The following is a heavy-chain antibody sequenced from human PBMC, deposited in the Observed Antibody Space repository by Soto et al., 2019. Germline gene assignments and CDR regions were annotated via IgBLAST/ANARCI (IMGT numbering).Heavy chain of an antibody. CDR3: AKDQSNSNPLYYFDF. CDR1: GFTLSIYA. V-gene: IGHV3-23*01. CDR2: MSRTGDNT. J-gene: IGHJ4*02. Sequence: LRLSCAASGFTLSIYAMTWVRQSPGKGLEWVSSMSRTGDNTYYADFVKGRFTISRDNSKNTLYLQMNSLRAEDTAIYYCAKDQSNSNPLYYFDFWGPGTLVTVSS. D-gene: IGHD3-22*01.